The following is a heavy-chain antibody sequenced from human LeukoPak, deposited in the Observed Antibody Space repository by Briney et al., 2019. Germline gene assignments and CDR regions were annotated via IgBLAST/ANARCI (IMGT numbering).Heavy chain of an antibody. CDR2: FDPEDGET. J-gene: IGHJ4*02. CDR1: GYTLTELS. D-gene: IGHD3-3*01. Sequence: ASVKVSCKVSGYTLTELSMHWVRQAPRKGLEWMGGFDPEDGETIYAQKFQGRVTMTEDTSTDTAYMELSSLRSEDTAVYYCATDPQFLRFLEWLSHWGQGTLVTVSS. CDR3: ATDPQFLRFLEWLSH. V-gene: IGHV1-24*01.